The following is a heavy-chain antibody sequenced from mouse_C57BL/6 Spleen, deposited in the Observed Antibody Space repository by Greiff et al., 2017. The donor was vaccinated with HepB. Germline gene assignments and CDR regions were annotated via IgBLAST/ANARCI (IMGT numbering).Heavy chain of an antibody. CDR2: IWSGGST. V-gene: IGHV2-2*01. J-gene: IGHJ4*01. D-gene: IGHD1-1*01. Sequence: VQLQQSGPGLVQPSQSLSITCTVSGFSLTSYGVHWVRQSPGKGLEWLGVIWSGGSTDYNAAFISRLSISKDNSKSQVFFKMNSLQADDTAIYYCARKEITTVVANYAKDYWGQGTSVTVSS. CDR1: GFSLTSYG. CDR3: ARKEITTVVANYAKDY.